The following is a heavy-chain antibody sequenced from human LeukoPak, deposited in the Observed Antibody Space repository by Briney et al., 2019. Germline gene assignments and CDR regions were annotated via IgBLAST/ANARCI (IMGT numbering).Heavy chain of an antibody. D-gene: IGHD5-24*01. CDR3: ARAKDGTNILDY. Sequence: GGSLRLSCAASGFTFSDFAIHWVRQASGKGLEWVTLISYNGVIKYYADSVKGRFTISRDNSKNTLYLQMDTLRAEDTAVYYCARAKDGTNILDYWGQGTLVTVSS. CDR2: ISYNGVIK. V-gene: IGHV3-30-3*01. CDR1: GFTFSDFA. J-gene: IGHJ4*02.